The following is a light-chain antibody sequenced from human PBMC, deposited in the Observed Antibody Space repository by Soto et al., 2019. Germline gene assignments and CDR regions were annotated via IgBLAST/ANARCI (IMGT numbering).Light chain of an antibody. V-gene: IGKV3-20*01. CDR3: HHYGTLPLT. CDR2: GAS. J-gene: IGKJ4*01. Sequence: EIVLTQSPGTLSLSPGERATLSCRASQSVSSSYLAWYQQKPGQAPRLLIYGASSRATGIPDRLSGSGSGTDFALTISRLEPEDFAVYYCHHYGTLPLTFGGGTKVEI. CDR1: QSVSSSY.